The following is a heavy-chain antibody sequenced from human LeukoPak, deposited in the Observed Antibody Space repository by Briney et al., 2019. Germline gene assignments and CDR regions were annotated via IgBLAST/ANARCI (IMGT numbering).Heavy chain of an antibody. V-gene: IGHV3-30*04. CDR2: ILYDGSNK. Sequence: GGSLRLSCAASGFTFSSYAMHWVRQAPGKGLEWVAVILYDGSNKHSADSVKGRFTISRDNSKNTLYLQINSLRTEDTAVDYCARDLRLDSGSFYRSPYFYYGMDVWGQGTPVTVSS. D-gene: IGHD3-10*01. CDR1: GFTFSSYA. J-gene: IGHJ6*02. CDR3: ARDLRLDSGSFYRSPYFYYGMDV.